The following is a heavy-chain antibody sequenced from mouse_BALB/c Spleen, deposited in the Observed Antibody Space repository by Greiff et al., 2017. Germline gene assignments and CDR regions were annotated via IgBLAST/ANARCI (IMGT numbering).Heavy chain of an antibody. J-gene: IGHJ1*01. CDR3: ARVFPYYGSSYGYFDV. CDR1: GFTFSDYY. V-gene: IGHV5-4*02. D-gene: IGHD1-1*01. CDR2: ISDGGSYT. Sequence: EVQVVESGGGLVKPGGSLKLSCAASGFTFSDYYMYWVRQTPEKRLEWVATISDGGSYTYYPDSVKGRFTISRDNAKNNLYLQMSSLKSEDTAMYYCARVFPYYGSSYGYFDVWGAGTTVTVSS.